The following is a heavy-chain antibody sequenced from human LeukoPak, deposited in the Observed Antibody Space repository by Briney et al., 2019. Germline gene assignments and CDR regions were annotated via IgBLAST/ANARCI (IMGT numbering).Heavy chain of an antibody. CDR2: IWYDGSNK. CDR3: ASDDSSGYYSPSGYGMDV. J-gene: IGHJ6*02. CDR1: GFTLSNYG. Sequence: GRSLRLSCATSGFTLSNYGMHWVRQAPGKGLEWVAVIWYDGSNKYYADSVKGRFTISRDNSKNTLYLQMNSLRAEDTAVYYCASDDSSGYYSPSGYGMDVWGQGTTVTVSS. D-gene: IGHD3-22*01. V-gene: IGHV3-33*08.